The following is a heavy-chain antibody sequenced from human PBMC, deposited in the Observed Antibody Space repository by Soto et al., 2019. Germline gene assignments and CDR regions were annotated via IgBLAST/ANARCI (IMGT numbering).Heavy chain of an antibody. CDR3: ARERIEYDILTGYYKRDMRWFDP. J-gene: IGHJ5*02. Sequence: GGSLRLSCAASGFTFSSYAMHWVRQAPGKGLEYVSAISSNGGSTYYANSVKGRFTISRDNSKNTLYLQMGSLRAEDMAVYYCARERIEYDILTGYYKRDMRWFDPWGQGTLVTVSS. D-gene: IGHD3-9*01. V-gene: IGHV3-64*01. CDR1: GFTFSSYA. CDR2: ISSNGGST.